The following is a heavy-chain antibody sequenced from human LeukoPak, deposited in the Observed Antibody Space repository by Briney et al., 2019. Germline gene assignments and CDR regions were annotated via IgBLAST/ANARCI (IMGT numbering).Heavy chain of an antibody. V-gene: IGHV1-2*02. CDR1: GYTFTGYH. CDR3: ARRCSYAYGYLDY. CDR2: INPNSGGT. Sequence: ASVKVSCKASGYTFTGYHMHWVRQAPGQGPEWMGWINPNSGGTNYAQKFQGRVTMTRDTSISTAYMELNSLKSDDTAVYYCARRCSYAYGYLDYWGQGTLVTVSP. J-gene: IGHJ4*02. D-gene: IGHD5-18*01.